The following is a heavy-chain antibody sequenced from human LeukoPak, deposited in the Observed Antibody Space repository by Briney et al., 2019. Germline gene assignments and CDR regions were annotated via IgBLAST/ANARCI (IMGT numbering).Heavy chain of an antibody. CDR1: GYTFTSYY. V-gene: IGHV1-46*01. J-gene: IGHJ4*02. Sequence: GASVKVSCKASGYTFTSYYMHWVRQAPGQGLEWMGIINPSGGSTSYAQKFQGRVTMTRDTSTSTVYMELSSLRSEDTAVCYCARANLPGYYFDYWGQGTLVTVSS. CDR3: ARANLPGYYFDY. CDR2: INPSGGST.